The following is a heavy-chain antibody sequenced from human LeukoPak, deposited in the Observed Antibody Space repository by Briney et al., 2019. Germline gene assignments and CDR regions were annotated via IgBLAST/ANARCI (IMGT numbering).Heavy chain of an antibody. CDR1: GFTFDDYA. CDR2: ISWNSGII. D-gene: IGHD2-15*01. Sequence: GGSLRLSCAASGFTFDDYAMHWVRQAPGKGLEWVSGISWNSGIIGYADSVKGRFTISRDNSKNTLDLQMNSLRVEDTAVYFCAKDKDTPATAQPQRGYFESWGQGTLVTVSS. CDR3: AKDKDTPATAQPQRGYFES. J-gene: IGHJ4*02. V-gene: IGHV3-9*01.